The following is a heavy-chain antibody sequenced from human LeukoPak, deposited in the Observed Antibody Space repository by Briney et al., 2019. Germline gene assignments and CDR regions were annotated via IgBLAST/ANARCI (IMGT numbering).Heavy chain of an antibody. J-gene: IGHJ6*03. V-gene: IGHV3-23*01. CDR2: ISGSGGRI. Sequence: GGSLRLSCAASGFTSSSYAMSWVRQAPGKGLEWVSSISGSGGRIYYADSVKGRFTISRDNSKNTLYLQMNSLRAEDTAVYYCAKGHTRILGVIIRNYYYMDVWGKGTTVTVSS. D-gene: IGHD3-3*02. CDR1: GFTSSSYA. CDR3: AKGHTRILGVIIRNYYYMDV.